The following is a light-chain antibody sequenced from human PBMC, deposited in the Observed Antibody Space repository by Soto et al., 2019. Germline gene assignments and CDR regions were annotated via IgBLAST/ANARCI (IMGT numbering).Light chain of an antibody. J-gene: IGLJ1*01. CDR3: SSYTSSSILYV. CDR1: SSDVGRYNY. Sequence: QSALTQPASVSRSPGQSITISCTGTSSDVGRYNYVSWYQQHPGKAPKLIIYEVTNRASGVSNRFSASKSGNTASLTISGLQAEDEAHYYCSSYTSSSILYVFGTGTKVTVL. CDR2: EVT. V-gene: IGLV2-14*01.